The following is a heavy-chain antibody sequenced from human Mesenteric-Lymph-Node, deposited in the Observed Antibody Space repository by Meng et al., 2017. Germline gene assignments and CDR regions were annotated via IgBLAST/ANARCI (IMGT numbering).Heavy chain of an antibody. J-gene: IGHJ4*02. V-gene: IGHV3-13*01. CDR3: ASRWELFY. CDR2: IGTAGDT. D-gene: IGHD1-26*01. CDR1: GFTFSSYD. Sequence: GESLKISCAASGFTFSSYDMHWVRQATGKGLEWVSAIGTAGDTYYPGSVKGRFTISRENAKNSLYLQMNSLTAEDTAVYYCASRWELFYWGQGTLVTVSS.